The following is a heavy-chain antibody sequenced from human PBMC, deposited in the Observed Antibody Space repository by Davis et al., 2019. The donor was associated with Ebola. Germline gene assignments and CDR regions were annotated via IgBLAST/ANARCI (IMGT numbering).Heavy chain of an antibody. CDR2: INPSGGST. D-gene: IGHD2-21*01. V-gene: IGHV1-46*01. Sequence: ASVKVSCKVSGYTLTELSMHWVRQAPGQGLEWMGIINPSGGSTSYAQKFQGRVTMTRDTSTSIVYMELSSLRSEDTAVYYCARPAKRRAYCGGDCETPLPRDYYYYMDVWGKGTTVTVSS. CDR1: GYTLTELS. J-gene: IGHJ6*03. CDR3: ARPAKRRAYCGGDCETPLPRDYYYYMDV.